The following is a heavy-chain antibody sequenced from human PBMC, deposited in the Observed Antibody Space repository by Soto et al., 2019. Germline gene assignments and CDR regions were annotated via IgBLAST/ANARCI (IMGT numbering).Heavy chain of an antibody. CDR2: INQDESEK. D-gene: IGHD1-26*01. CDR3: GRCIGGHIDI. V-gene: IGHV3-7*01. J-gene: IGHJ3*02. CDR1: GFTFRTSW. Sequence: EVQLVESGGGLVQPGGSLRLSCAAYGFTFRTSWMSWVRQAPGKGLEWVANINQDESEKSYVDSVKGRFTLSGDNAKNTQYLQINSLRAEDTAVYYCGRCIGGHIDIWGQGTMVTVSS.